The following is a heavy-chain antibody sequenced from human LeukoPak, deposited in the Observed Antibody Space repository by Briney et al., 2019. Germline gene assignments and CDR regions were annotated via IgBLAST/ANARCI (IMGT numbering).Heavy chain of an antibody. J-gene: IGHJ4*02. CDR1: GYTFTSYA. V-gene: IGHV1-3*01. Sequence: ASVKVSCKASGYTFTSYAMHWVRQAPGQRLEWMGWNNAGNGNTKYSQKFQGRVTITRDTSASTAHMELSSLRSEDTAVYYCARGEIVVVPAAMRDLDYWGQGTLVTVSS. D-gene: IGHD2-2*01. CDR2: NNAGNGNT. CDR3: ARGEIVVVPAAMRDLDY.